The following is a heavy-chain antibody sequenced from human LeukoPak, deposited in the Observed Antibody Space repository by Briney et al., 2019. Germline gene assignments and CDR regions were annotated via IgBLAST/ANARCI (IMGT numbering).Heavy chain of an antibody. CDR3: AKGYYDYIWGSYRSDAFDI. J-gene: IGHJ3*02. CDR1: GFPFNSYV. Sequence: GGSLRFSCAASGFPFNSYVMTGVRQAPGKGLEWVSVISGSGGLTYHADSVKGRFTVSRDNSKNTLYLQMNSLRAEDTAVYSCAKGYYDYIWGSYRSDAFDIWGQGTMVTVSS. V-gene: IGHV3-23*01. D-gene: IGHD3-16*02. CDR2: ISGSGGLT.